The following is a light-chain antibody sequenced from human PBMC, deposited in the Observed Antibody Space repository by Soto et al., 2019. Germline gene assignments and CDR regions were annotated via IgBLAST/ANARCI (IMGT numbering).Light chain of an antibody. V-gene: IGKV1-27*01. J-gene: IGKJ1*01. CDR1: QGISNY. Sequence: DIQMTQSPSSLSASVGDRVTITCRASQGISNYLAWYQQKPGRVPTLLISAASTLQSGVPSRFSGSGSGTDFTLTIISLQPEDVATYYCQRYNDGSTFGQGTKVEI. CDR3: QRYNDGST. CDR2: AAS.